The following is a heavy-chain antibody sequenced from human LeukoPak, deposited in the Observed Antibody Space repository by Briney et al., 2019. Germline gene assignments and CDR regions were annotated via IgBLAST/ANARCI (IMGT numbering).Heavy chain of an antibody. Sequence: PGGSLRLSCAASGFTFGSYAMHWVRQAPGKGLEYVSAISSDGGNTYYADSVRGRFTISRDNSKNTLYLQMSSLRAEDTAVYYCVRSWGPYCSSTSCHDYYYGMDVWGQGTTVTVSS. CDR2: ISSDGGNT. CDR3: VRSWGPYCSSTSCHDYYYGMDV. D-gene: IGHD2-2*01. V-gene: IGHV3-64D*09. J-gene: IGHJ6*02. CDR1: GFTFGSYA.